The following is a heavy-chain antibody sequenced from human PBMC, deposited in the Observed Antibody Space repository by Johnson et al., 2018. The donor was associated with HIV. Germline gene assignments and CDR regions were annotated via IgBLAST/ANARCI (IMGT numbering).Heavy chain of an antibody. CDR3: ARETRGWYNWNDGSRAFDI. J-gene: IGHJ3*02. CDR2: IRSKAYGGTT. CDR1: GFTFGAYA. D-gene: IGHD1-1*01. V-gene: IGHV3-49*03. Sequence: VQLVESGGGLVQPGRSLRLSCSASGFTFGAYALSWFRQAPGKGLEWVGFIRSKAYGGTTEYAASVKGRFTISRDDSKNTLYLQMNSLRAEDTAVYYCARETRGWYNWNDGSRAFDIWGQGTMVTVSS.